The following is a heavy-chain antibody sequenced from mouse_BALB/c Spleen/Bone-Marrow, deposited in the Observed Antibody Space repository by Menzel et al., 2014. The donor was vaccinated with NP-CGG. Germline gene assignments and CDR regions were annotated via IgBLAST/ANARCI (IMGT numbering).Heavy chain of an antibody. CDR1: GFDFSGYW. Sequence: EVKLQESGGGLVQPGGSLKLSCAASGFDFSGYWMTWVRQVPGKGLEWIGEINPDSSTINYTPSLKDKFIVSRDNAKNALYLQMSKVRSEDTALYYCARPGYYGYQDVWGAGTTVTVSS. CDR2: INPDSSTI. D-gene: IGHD1-2*01. CDR3: ARPGYYGYQDV. J-gene: IGHJ1*01. V-gene: IGHV4-1*02.